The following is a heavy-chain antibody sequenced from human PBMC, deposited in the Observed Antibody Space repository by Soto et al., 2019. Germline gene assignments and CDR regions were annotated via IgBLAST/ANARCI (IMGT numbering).Heavy chain of an antibody. D-gene: IGHD3-10*01. J-gene: IGHJ5*02. V-gene: IGHV3-7*03. CDR3: VRGGHGSGSYLGSS. CDR1: GLTFTTYW. Sequence: PGGSLRLSCVASGLTFTTYWMSWVRQAPGKGLQWVANIRQDGGAQYYVDSVKGRFTISRDSAKNSVYLQMDSLRVEDTAVYYCVRGGHGSGSYLGSSWGQGILVTVSS. CDR2: IRQDGGAQ.